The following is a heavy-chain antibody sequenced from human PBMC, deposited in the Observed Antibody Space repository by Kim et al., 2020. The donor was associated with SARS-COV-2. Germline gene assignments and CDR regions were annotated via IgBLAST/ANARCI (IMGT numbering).Heavy chain of an antibody. D-gene: IGHD1-26*01. CDR2: IRTKTFAETT. V-gene: IGHV3-49*03. CDR1: GLNFGDYG. CDR3: AKSDSGTYRAGYFDH. Sequence: GGSLRLSCSTSGLNFGDYGMGWFRRAPGKGLEWVGFIRTKTFAETTEYDASVRGRFTISRDDSKSTAYLQMNSLKTEDTAIYYCAKSDSGTYRAGYFDHWGQGTLVTVSS. J-gene: IGHJ1*01.